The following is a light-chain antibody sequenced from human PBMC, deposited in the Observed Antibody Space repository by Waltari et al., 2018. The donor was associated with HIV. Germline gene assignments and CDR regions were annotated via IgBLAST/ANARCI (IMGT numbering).Light chain of an antibody. J-gene: IGKJ4*01. CDR2: GAS. V-gene: IGKV3-20*01. CDR3: QQYAASPLT. CDR1: QSVRSAY. Sequence: PGERATLSCRASQSVRSAYLAWYQQKPGQAPRLLIYGASSRAPGIPDRFSGSGAVTDFISTISRLEPEDCAVYYCQQYAASPLTFGGGTKVEIK.